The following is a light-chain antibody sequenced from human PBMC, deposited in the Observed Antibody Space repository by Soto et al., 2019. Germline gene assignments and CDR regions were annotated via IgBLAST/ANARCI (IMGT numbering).Light chain of an antibody. V-gene: IGKV3-15*01. J-gene: IGKJ1*01. Sequence: EIVMMQSPATLSVSPGERATLSCRASQSVRSDLAWYQQKPGQAPRLLIYAASTRATGIPARFSGSGSGTEFTLTISSLQSEDFALYFCQQYNSWPPRWTFGQGTKVEIK. CDR1: QSVRSD. CDR2: AAS. CDR3: QQYNSWPPRWT.